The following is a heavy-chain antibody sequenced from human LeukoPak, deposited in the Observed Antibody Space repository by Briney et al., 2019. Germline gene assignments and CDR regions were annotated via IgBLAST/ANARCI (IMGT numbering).Heavy chain of an antibody. CDR2: ISCNGGSI. CDR1: GFTFSSYA. J-gene: IGHJ4*02. V-gene: IGHV3-23*01. CDR3: ARWDKVAGTPLFGY. Sequence: GGSLRLSCAASGFTFSSYAMSWVRQAPGKGLEWVSAISCNGGSICYADSVKGRFTISRDNSKNTLYLQMNSLRAEDTAVYYCARWDKVAGTPLFGYWGQGTLVTVSS. D-gene: IGHD6-19*01.